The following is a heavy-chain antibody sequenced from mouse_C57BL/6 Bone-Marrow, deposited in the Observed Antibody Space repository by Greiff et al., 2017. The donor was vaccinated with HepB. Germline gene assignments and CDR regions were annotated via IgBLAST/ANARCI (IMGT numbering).Heavy chain of an antibody. CDR3: ARTRSTMVTGFYFDY. D-gene: IGHD2-2*01. Sequence: VQLQQPGAELVKPGASVKLSCKASGYTFTSYWMHWVKQRPGQGLEWIGMIHPNSGSTNYNEKFKSKATLTVDKSSSTAYMQLSSLTSEDSAVYYCARTRSTMVTGFYFDYWGQGTTLTVSS. CDR1: GYTFTSYW. J-gene: IGHJ2*01. V-gene: IGHV1-64*01. CDR2: IHPNSGST.